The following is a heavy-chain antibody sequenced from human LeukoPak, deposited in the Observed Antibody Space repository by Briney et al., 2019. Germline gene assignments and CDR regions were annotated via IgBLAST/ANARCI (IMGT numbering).Heavy chain of an antibody. CDR3: AKDLETTVTTYYYYYYGMDV. CDR2: ISGGGGGT. V-gene: IGHV3-23*01. D-gene: IGHD4-17*01. J-gene: IGHJ6*02. CDR1: GFIFSNYA. Sequence: GGSLRLSCAASGFIFSNYAMSWVRQAPGKGPEWVSGISGGGGGTYYADSVKGRFTISRANSKNTLYLQMKSLRVDDTAVYYCAKDLETTVTTYYYYYYGMDVWGQGTTVTVSS.